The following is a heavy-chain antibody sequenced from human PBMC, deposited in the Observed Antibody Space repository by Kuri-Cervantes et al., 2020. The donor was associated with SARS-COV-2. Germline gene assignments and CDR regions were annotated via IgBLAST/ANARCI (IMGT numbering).Heavy chain of an antibody. Sequence: GESLKISCAASGFTFSSYAMRWVRQAPGKGLEWVGRVRGKANNYATAYAASVKGRFTISRDDLKNMAYLQMNSLKTEDTAVYYCTTLIDYWGQGALVTVSS. CDR3: TTLIDY. J-gene: IGHJ4*02. V-gene: IGHV3-73*01. CDR2: VRGKANNYAT. CDR1: GFTFSSYA.